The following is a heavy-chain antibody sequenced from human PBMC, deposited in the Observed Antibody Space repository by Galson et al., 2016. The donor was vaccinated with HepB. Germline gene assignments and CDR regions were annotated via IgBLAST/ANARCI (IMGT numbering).Heavy chain of an antibody. Sequence: SLRLSCAASGFNFADHSMSWFRQTPGTGLEWVGFIRRQTYGGTTEHAASVKGRFTISRDDSNSIAYLQMNSLKTEDTGVYYCTRDWGGDVATRFDYWGQGTLVTVSS. CDR1: GFNFADHS. CDR2: IRRQTYGGTT. D-gene: IGHD2-21*02. CDR3: TRDWGGDVATRFDY. V-gene: IGHV3-49*03. J-gene: IGHJ4*02.